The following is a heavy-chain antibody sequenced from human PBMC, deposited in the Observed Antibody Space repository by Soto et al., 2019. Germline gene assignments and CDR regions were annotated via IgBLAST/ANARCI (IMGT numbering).Heavy chain of an antibody. Sequence: EVQLLESGGGLVQPGGSLRLSCAASGFTFGTYAMKWLRQAPGRGLECVSFISGSGRTTYYADSVKGRFTVSRDNSKNTMYLQMNSLRAEDTALYYCAKFRGPSYSYYSMDVWGKVTTVTVSS. J-gene: IGHJ6*03. CDR1: GFTFGTYA. CDR3: AKFRGPSYSYYSMDV. CDR2: ISGSGRTT. D-gene: IGHD3-16*01. V-gene: IGHV3-23*01.